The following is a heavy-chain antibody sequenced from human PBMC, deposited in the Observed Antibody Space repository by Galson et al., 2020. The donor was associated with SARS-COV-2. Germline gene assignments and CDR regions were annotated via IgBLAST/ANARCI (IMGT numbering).Heavy chain of an antibody. CDR3: ARDPRSLRNGLYYYGVDV. Sequence: ASETLSLTCTVSNYSITSAYYWDWIRQSPGKGLEWIGSAYHIGMTYYNPSLKSRVTISLDTSKNQFSLKLKSVTAADTAVYYCARDPRSLRNGLYYYGVDVWGQGTTVIVSS. CDR2: AYHIGMT. J-gene: IGHJ6*02. V-gene: IGHV4-38-2*02. CDR1: NYSITSAYY.